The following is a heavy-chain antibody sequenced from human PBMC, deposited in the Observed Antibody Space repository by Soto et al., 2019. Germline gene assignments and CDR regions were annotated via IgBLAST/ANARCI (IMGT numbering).Heavy chain of an antibody. CDR1: GFAFSNSW. CDR3: ARDYGA. D-gene: IGHD4-17*01. V-gene: IGHV3-7*01. CDR2: INQDGTVK. J-gene: IGHJ5*02. Sequence: EVHLVESGGGLVQAGGSLRLSCAASGFAFSNSWMSWVRQSPARGLEWVANINQDGTVKGYLDSVKGRFTVSRDNAKNSLYLKMNSLRAEDTAFYYCARDYGAWGRGTLVTVSS.